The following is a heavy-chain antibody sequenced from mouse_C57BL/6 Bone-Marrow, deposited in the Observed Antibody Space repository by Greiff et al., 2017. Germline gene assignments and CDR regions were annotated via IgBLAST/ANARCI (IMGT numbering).Heavy chain of an antibody. J-gene: IGHJ4*01. CDR3: AKVVYDYDGGYAMDY. D-gene: IGHD2-4*01. CDR1: GFSLTSYG. V-gene: IGHV2-5*01. CDR2: IWRGGST. Sequence: QVQLQQSGPGLVQPSQSLSITCTVSGFSLTSYGVHWVRQSPGKGLEWLGVIWRGGSTDYNAAFMSRLSITKDNSKSQVFVKMNSLQADDTAIYYCAKVVYDYDGGYAMDYWGQGTSVTVSS.